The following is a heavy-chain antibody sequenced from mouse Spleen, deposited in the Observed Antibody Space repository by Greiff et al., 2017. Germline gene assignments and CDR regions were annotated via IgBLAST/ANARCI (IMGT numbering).Heavy chain of an antibody. Sequence: QVQLQQSGAELARPGASVKLSCKASGYTFTSYGISWVKQRTGQGLEWIGEIYPRSGNTYYNEKFKGKATLTADKSSSTAYMELRSLTSEDSAVYFCARDYYGNYGYYAMDYWGQGTSVTVSS. J-gene: IGHJ4*01. D-gene: IGHD2-1*01. CDR3: ARDYYGNYGYYAMDY. CDR2: IYPRSGNT. V-gene: IGHV1-81*01. CDR1: GYTFTSYG.